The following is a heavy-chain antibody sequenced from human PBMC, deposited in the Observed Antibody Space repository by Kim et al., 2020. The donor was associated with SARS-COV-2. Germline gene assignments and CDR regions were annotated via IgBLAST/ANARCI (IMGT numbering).Heavy chain of an antibody. J-gene: IGHJ6*02. CDR2: IRSKAYGGTT. CDR1: GFTFGDYA. CDR3: TSGYCSSTSCYEDYYYGMDV. Sequence: GGSLRLSCTASGFTFGDYAMSWVRQAPGKGLEWVGFIRSKAYGGTTEYAASVKGRFTISRDDSKSIAYLQMNSLKTEDTAVYYCTSGYCSSTSCYEDYYYGMDVWGQGTTVTVSS. V-gene: IGHV3-49*04. D-gene: IGHD2-2*01.